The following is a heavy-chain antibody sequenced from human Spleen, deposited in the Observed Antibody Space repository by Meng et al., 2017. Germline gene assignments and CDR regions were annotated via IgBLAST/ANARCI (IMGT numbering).Heavy chain of an antibody. D-gene: IGHD3-10*01. Sequence: HVQLLQSGAEVKQPGASLKVSCKASDYTFTGYGVCWVRQAPGQGLEWMAWLGAHPGDTSHAPKFVGRATVTADTATATAYMELRSLRSDDTAVYYCARGTPGRSYCDYWGLGTLVTVSS. CDR3: ARGTPGRSYCDY. CDR1: DYTFTGYG. J-gene: IGHJ4*02. V-gene: IGHV1-18*01. CDR2: LGAHPGDT.